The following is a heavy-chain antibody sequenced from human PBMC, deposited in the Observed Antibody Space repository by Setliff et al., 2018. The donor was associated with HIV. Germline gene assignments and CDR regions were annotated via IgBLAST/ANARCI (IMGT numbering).Heavy chain of an antibody. CDR1: GIPFSTAW. CDR2: IKDKANGAAI. CDR3: AADFLFLWFGF. D-gene: IGHD2-21*01. V-gene: IGHV3-15*01. J-gene: IGHJ3*01. Sequence: AGGSLRLSCVVSGIPFSTAWMTWVRQAPGKGLEWAGRIKDKANGAAIDYGAPVKGRFTISRDDSKDTLFLEMRNLKAEDTGVYYCAADFLFLWFGFWGQGTKVTVSS.